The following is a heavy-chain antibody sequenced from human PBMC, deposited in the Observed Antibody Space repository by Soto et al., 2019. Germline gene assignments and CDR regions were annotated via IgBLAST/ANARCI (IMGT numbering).Heavy chain of an antibody. V-gene: IGHV3-21*01. CDR3: ARDAALLWLETHPYMDV. Sequence: PGGSLRLSCAASGFTISSYSMNWVRQAPGKGLEWVSSISSSSSYIYYADSVKGRFTISRDNAKNSLYLQMNSLRAEDTAVYYCARDAALLWLETHPYMDVWGKGTTVTVSS. J-gene: IGHJ6*03. CDR1: GFTISSYS. CDR2: ISSSSSYI. D-gene: IGHD3-10*01.